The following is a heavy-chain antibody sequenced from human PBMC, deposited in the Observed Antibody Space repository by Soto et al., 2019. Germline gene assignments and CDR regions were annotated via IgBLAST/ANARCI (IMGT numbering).Heavy chain of an antibody. CDR1: GGSFSGYY. J-gene: IGHJ4*02. CDR2: INHSGST. CDR3: ASEENGDKFDY. Sequence: PSETLSLTCAVYGGSFSGYYWSWIRQPPGKGLEWIGEINHSGSTNYNPSLKSRVTISVDTSKNQFSLKLSSVTAADTAVYYCASEENGDKFDYWGQGTLVTVSS. D-gene: IGHD4-17*01. V-gene: IGHV4-34*01.